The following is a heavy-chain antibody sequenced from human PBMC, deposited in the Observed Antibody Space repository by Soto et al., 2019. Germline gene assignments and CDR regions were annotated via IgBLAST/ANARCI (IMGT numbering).Heavy chain of an antibody. J-gene: IGHJ4*02. CDR3: LKDSRGYSGYDSGDY. D-gene: IGHD5-12*01. Sequence: PGGSLRLSCSASGFTFSSYAMHWVRQAPGKGLEYVSAISSNGGSTYYADSVKGRFTISRDSSKNTLYLQMSSLRAEDTAVYYCLKDSRGYSGYDSGDYWGQGTLVTVSS. CDR1: GFTFSSYA. V-gene: IGHV3-64D*08. CDR2: ISSNGGST.